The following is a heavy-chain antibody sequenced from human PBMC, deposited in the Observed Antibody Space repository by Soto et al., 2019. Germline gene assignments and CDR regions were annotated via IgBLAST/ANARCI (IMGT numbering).Heavy chain of an antibody. CDR1: GFTFSSYA. J-gene: IGHJ3*02. Sequence: LSLTCAASGFTFSSYAMSWVRQAPGKGLEWVSAISGSGGSTYYADSVKGRFTISRDNSKNTLYLQMNSLRAEDTAVYYCAKDLANWGSDAFDIWGQGTMVTVSS. D-gene: IGHD7-27*01. V-gene: IGHV3-23*01. CDR2: ISGSGGST. CDR3: AKDLANWGSDAFDI.